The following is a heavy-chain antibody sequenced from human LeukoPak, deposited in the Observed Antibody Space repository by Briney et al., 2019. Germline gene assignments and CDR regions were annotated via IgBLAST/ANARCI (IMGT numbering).Heavy chain of an antibody. V-gene: IGHV1-8*01. CDR2: MNPNSGNT. CDR1: GYTFIRNG. CDR3: ARGGRRYSGYGSRY. Sequence: ASVKVSCKASGYTFIRNGINWVRQATGQGLEWMGWMNPNSGNTGYAQKFQGRVTMTRNTSISTAYMELSSLRSEDTAVYYCARGGRRYSGYGSRYWGQGTLVTVSS. D-gene: IGHD5-12*01. J-gene: IGHJ4*02.